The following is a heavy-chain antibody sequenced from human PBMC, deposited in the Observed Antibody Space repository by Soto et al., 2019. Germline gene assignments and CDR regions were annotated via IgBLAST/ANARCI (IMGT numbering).Heavy chain of an antibody. J-gene: IGHJ4*02. CDR3: ARASRGITGDLGDCDY. CDR1: GYTFTSYG. CDR2: ISAYNGNT. V-gene: IGHV1-18*01. Sequence: ASVKVSCKASGYTFTSYGISWVRQAPGQGLEWMGWISAYNGNTNYAQKLQGRVTMTTDTSTSTAYMELRSLRSDDTAVYYCARASRGITGDLGDCDYWGQGTLVTVSS. D-gene: IGHD7-27*01.